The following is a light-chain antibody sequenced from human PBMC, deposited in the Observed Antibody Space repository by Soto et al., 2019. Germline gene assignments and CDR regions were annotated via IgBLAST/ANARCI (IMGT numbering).Light chain of an antibody. Sequence: EIVLTQSPGTLSLSPGERATLSCRASQSVSSSYLAWYPQKPGQAPMLIIYVESSRATGIPGRFSGSGSGTDFTLTISRLEPEDFAVYYCQQYGSSPWTFGQGTKVEIK. CDR1: QSVSSSY. CDR2: VES. CDR3: QQYGSSPWT. J-gene: IGKJ1*01. V-gene: IGKV3-20*01.